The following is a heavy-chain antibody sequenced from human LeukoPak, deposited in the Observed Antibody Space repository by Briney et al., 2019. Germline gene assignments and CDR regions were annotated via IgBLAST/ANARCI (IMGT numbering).Heavy chain of an antibody. CDR1: GFTFSDYT. J-gene: IGHJ6*02. CDR3: AREGYSGYEDGFYYYNGMDV. CDR2: ISSSSSYI. V-gene: IGHV3-21*01. D-gene: IGHD5-12*01. Sequence: PGGSLRLSCAASGFTFSDYTMNWVRQAPGKGLEWVSSISSSSSYIYYADSGTGRFTISRDNAKYSLYLQMNGLRAEDTAVYYCAREGYSGYEDGFYYYNGMDVWGQGTTVTVAS.